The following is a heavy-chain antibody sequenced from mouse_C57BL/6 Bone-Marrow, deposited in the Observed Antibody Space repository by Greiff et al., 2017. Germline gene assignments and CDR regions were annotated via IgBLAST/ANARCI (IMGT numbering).Heavy chain of an antibody. CDR2: IDPADSCT. V-gene: IGHV1-50*01. Sequence: QVQLQQPGAELVKPGASVKLSCKASGYTFTSYWMPWVKQRPGQGLEWIGEIDPADSCTNYNQKFKSKATMTVDTSSSTAYMQLSSLTSEDSAVYYCGRGEESAGNFDYWGQGTTLTVSS. CDR1: GYTFTSYW. J-gene: IGHJ2*01. CDR3: GRGEESAGNFDY. D-gene: IGHD4-1*01.